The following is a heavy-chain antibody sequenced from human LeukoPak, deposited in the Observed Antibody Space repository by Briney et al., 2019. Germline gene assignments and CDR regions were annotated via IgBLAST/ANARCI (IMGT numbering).Heavy chain of an antibody. Sequence: SGTLSLTCAVSGGSISSSNWWSWVRQPPGKGLEWIGEIYHSGSTNYNPSLKSRVTISVDTSKNQFSLKLSSVTAADTAVYYCARGTQAAVAGPLGLDYWGQGTLVTVSS. J-gene: IGHJ4*02. CDR2: IYHSGST. CDR3: ARGTQAAVAGPLGLDY. V-gene: IGHV4-4*02. CDR1: GGSISSSNW. D-gene: IGHD6-19*01.